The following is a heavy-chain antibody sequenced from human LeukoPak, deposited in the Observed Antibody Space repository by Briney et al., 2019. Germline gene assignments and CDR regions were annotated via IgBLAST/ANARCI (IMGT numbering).Heavy chain of an antibody. CDR2: INHSGST. CDR1: GGSFSGYY. D-gene: IGHD4-17*01. CDR3: ARGTRGTVTYCYYYGMDV. V-gene: IGHV4-34*01. J-gene: IGHJ6*02. Sequence: SETLSLTCAVYGGSFSGYYWSWIRQPPGKGLEWIGEINHSGSTNYNPSLKSRVTISVDTSKNQFSLKLSSVTAADTAVYYCARGTRGTVTYCYYYGMDVWGQGTTVTVSS.